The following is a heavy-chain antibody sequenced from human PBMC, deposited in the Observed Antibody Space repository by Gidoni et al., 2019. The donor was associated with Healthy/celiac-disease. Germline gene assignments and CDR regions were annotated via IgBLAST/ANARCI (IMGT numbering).Heavy chain of an antibody. Sequence: QVQLVQSGAEVKKPGASVTVSCKASGYTVTSHGIRCVRQAPGHGLEWMGWISADNGNTTYAQKLQGRVTMTTDTSTSTAYLELRSLRSDDTAVYYCARGGFVVVPAARVGSRNWFDPWGQGTLVTVSS. V-gene: IGHV1-18*01. D-gene: IGHD2-2*01. CDR1: GYTVTSHG. J-gene: IGHJ5*02. CDR3: ARGGFVVVPAARVGSRNWFDP. CDR2: ISADNGNT.